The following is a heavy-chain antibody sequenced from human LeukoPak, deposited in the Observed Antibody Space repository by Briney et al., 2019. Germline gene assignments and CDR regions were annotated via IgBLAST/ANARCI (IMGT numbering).Heavy chain of an antibody. Sequence: QSGPTLVKPTQTLTLTCTFSGFSLSTRGVGVGWIRQPPGKALEWLSLIYWDDDKRYSPSLKSRLTITKDTSKNQVVPTMTNMDPVDTATYYCAHTLGFRITIFGVVHPGDAFDIWGQGTMVTVSS. CDR3: AHTLGFRITIFGVVHPGDAFDI. D-gene: IGHD3-3*01. CDR2: IYWDDDK. CDR1: GFSLSTRGVG. J-gene: IGHJ3*02. V-gene: IGHV2-5*02.